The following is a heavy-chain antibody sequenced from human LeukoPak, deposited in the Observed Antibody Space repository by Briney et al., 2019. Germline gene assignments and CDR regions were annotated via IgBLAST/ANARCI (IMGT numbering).Heavy chain of an antibody. CDR1: GYTLTELS. CDR2: INPSGGST. Sequence: ASVKVSCKVSGYTLTELSMHWVRQAPGQGLEWMGIINPSGGSTDYAQKFQGRVTMTRDTSTSTVYMELSSLKSEDTAIYYCATLSAYFDYWGQGTLVTVSS. CDR3: ATLSAYFDY. D-gene: IGHD3-16*02. V-gene: IGHV1-46*01. J-gene: IGHJ4*02.